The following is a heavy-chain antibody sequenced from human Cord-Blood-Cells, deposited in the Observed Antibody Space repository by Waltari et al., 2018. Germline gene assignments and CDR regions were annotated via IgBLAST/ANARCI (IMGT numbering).Heavy chain of an antibody. CDR3: ASSLADAFDI. J-gene: IGHJ3*02. V-gene: IGHV4-34*01. CDR2: INHSGST. Sequence: QVPLHQWRAGLLKPSATLSLTCAGYGGSFSGYSWSWIRQPPGKGVEWIGEINHSGSTNYNPSLKSRVTISVDTSKNQFSLKLSSVTAADTAVYYCASSLADAFDIWGQGTMVTVSS. CDR1: GGSFSGYS.